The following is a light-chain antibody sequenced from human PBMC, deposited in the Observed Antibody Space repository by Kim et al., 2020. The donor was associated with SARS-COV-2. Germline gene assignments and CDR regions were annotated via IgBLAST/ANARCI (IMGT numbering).Light chain of an antibody. CDR3: QQTFSTQYS. Sequence: SASVGDRVTITCRATQSVSINLNWYQQRPGKAPRLLIYGAPTLQSGVPSRFSGSGSGTGFTLTISSLQPEDFAIYYCQQTFSTQYSFGQGTKLEI. J-gene: IGKJ2*03. V-gene: IGKV1-39*01. CDR1: QSVSIN. CDR2: GAP.